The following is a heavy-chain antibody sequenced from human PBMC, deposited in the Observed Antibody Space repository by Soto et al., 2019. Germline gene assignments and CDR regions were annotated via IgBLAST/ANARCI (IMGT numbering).Heavy chain of an antibody. CDR3: ARDEPTYYHASRGYGSYYLDY. CDR2: INPSGGST. Sequence: GASVKVSCKASGYTFTSYYMHWVRQAPGQGLEWMGIINPSGGSTSYAQKFQGRVTMTRDTSTSTVYMELSSLRSEDTAVYYCARDEPTYYHASRGYGSYYLDYWGQGTLVTVSS. J-gene: IGHJ4*02. D-gene: IGHD3-22*01. CDR1: GYTFTSYY. V-gene: IGHV1-46*01.